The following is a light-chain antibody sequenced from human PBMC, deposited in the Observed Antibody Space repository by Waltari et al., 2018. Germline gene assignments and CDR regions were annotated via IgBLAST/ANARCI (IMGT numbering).Light chain of an antibody. CDR1: TSDIGGYTY. J-gene: IGLJ2*01. CDR3: TSYTTTSTLVL. Sequence: QSALTQPASVSGSPGQSITISCTGTTSDIGGYTYVSWYQQHPGRAPKLMTYDVTARPSAISIRFSGSNSGNTASPTSSGLRAEDEAYYYCTSYTTTSTLVLFGGETKLTVL. V-gene: IGLV2-14*03. CDR2: DVT.